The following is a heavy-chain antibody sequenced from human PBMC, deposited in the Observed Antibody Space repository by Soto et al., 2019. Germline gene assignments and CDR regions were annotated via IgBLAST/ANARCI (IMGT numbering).Heavy chain of an antibody. J-gene: IGHJ4*02. V-gene: IGHV4-4*02. D-gene: IGHD3-10*01. Sequence: SETLSLTCAVSGDSISGSQWWSWVRLPPGKGLEWIGEISHTGTTNYNPSLKSRVTMSVDKPKNQFSLNLTSVTAADTAVYYCARSSMVPVDYFDFWGQGTVVTVSS. CDR3: ARSSMVPVDYFDF. CDR2: ISHTGTT. CDR1: GDSISGSQW.